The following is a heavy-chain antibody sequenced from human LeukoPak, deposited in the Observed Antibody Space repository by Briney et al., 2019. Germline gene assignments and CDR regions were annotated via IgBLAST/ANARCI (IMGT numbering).Heavy chain of an antibody. V-gene: IGHV4-31*03. D-gene: IGHD2-15*01. CDR1: GGSISNGGAY. Sequence: SETLSLTCTVSGGSISNGGAYWSWIRQHPGKGLEWIGYIYYSGSTYYNPSLKSRVSISADTSKNHFSLSLSSVTAADTAVYYCARGGWVGATPSGFDYWGQGTLVTVSS. CDR2: IYYSGST. CDR3: ARGGWVGATPSGFDY. J-gene: IGHJ4*02.